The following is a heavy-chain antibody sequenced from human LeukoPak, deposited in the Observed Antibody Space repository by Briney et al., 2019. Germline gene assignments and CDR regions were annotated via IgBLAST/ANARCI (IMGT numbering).Heavy chain of an antibody. CDR3: ARGNWKRTFDI. Sequence: PSETLSLTCAVYGGSFSGYYWSWIRQPPGKGLEWIGEINHSGSTNYNPSLKSRVTISVDTSKNQFSLKLSSGTAADTGGYYCARGNWKRTFDIWGQGTMVTVSS. CDR1: GGSFSGYY. CDR2: INHSGST. D-gene: IGHD1-20*01. V-gene: IGHV4-34*01. J-gene: IGHJ3*02.